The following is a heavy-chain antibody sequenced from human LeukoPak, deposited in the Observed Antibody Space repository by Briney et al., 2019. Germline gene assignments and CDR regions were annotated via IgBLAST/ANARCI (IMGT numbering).Heavy chain of an antibody. Sequence: GESLKISCEGSGHSFTNYWIGWVRQMPGKGLEWMGIIYPGDSDTRYSPSFQGQVTISADKSLSTAYLQWSSLKASDTAKYYCARLTIRMLRGAYSGVGWFDPWGQGTLVTVSS. J-gene: IGHJ5*02. CDR1: GHSFTNYW. CDR2: IYPGDSDT. V-gene: IGHV5-51*01. D-gene: IGHD3-10*01. CDR3: ARLTIRMLRGAYSGVGWFDP.